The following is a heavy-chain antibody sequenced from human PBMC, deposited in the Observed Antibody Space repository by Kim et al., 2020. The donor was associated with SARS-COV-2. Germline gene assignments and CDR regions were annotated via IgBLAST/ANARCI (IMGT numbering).Heavy chain of an antibody. J-gene: IGHJ4*02. CDR3: AKYYYDSSGYYLYYFDY. Sequence: VKCRFTIARDNSKNTLYLQMNSLRAEDTAVYYCAKYYYDSSGYYLYYFDYWGQGTLVTVSS. V-gene: IGHV3-23*01. D-gene: IGHD3-22*01.